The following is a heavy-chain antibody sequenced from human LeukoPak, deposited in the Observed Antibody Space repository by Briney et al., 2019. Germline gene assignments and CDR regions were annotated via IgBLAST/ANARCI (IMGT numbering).Heavy chain of an antibody. CDR2: INWNGGST. CDR3: ARDQDAAARYYYYYYYMDV. D-gene: IGHD6-6*01. Sequence: SGGSLRLSCAASGFTFDDYGMSWVRQAPGKGLEWVSGINWNGGSTGYADSVKGRFTTSRDNAKNSLYLQMNSLRAEDTALYYCARDQDAAARYYYYYYYMDVWGKGTTVTVSS. J-gene: IGHJ6*03. CDR1: GFTFDDYG. V-gene: IGHV3-20*04.